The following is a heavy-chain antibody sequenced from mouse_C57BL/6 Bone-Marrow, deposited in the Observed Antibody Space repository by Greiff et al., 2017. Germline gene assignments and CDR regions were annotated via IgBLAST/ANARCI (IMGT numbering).Heavy chain of an antibody. J-gene: IGHJ1*03. V-gene: IGHV10-1*01. CDR2: IRSKSNNYAT. CDR1: GFSFNTYA. CDR3: VRQGSNYWYFDV. Sequence: EVKVVESGGGLVQPKGSLKLSCAASGFSFNTYALNWVRQAPGKGLEWVARIRSKSNNYATYYADSVKDRFTISRDDSESMLYLQMNNLKTDDTAMYYCVRQGSNYWYFDVWGTGTTVTVSS. D-gene: IGHD2-5*01.